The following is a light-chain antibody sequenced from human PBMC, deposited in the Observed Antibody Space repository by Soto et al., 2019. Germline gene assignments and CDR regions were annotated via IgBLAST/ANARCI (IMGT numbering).Light chain of an antibody. Sequence: DIVMTQSPDSLAVSLGERATINCKSSQSVLYISNNKNYLAWYQQKPGQPPKLLIYWASTRESGVPDRFSGSGSGTDFTLTISSLQAEDVAVYYCQQYFSTPLNFGQGTRLEIK. CDR3: QQYFSTPLN. CDR2: WAS. J-gene: IGKJ5*01. CDR1: QSVLYISNNKNY. V-gene: IGKV4-1*01.